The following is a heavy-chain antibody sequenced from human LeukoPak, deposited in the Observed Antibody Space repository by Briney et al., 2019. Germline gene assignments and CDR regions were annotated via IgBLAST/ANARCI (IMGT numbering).Heavy chain of an antibody. J-gene: IGHJ4*02. CDR1: GFTFSTYW. D-gene: IGHD6-19*01. Sequence: PGGSLRLSCAASGFTFSTYWMSWVRQAPGKGLEWVASIKPDGSEKYYLDSVKGRFTISRGNAKNSLYLQMNSLRAEDTAVYYCARDQWWQFIAVAITSYFDSWGQGTLVTVSS. CDR2: IKPDGSEK. CDR3: ARDQWWQFIAVAITSYFDS. V-gene: IGHV3-7*01.